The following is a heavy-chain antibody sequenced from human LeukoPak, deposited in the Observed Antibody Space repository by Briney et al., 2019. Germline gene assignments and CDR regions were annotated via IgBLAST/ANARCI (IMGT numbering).Heavy chain of an antibody. Sequence: TLSLTCTVSGGSISSGDYYWSWIRQPPGKGLEWIGYISYGGNSYYNSSLKSRVVILVDTSTNQFSLKLSSVTAADAAVYFCARLHYYDKSGYRWEFDYWGQGTLVAVSS. CDR1: GGSISSGDYY. J-gene: IGHJ4*02. D-gene: IGHD3-22*01. CDR2: ISYGGNS. CDR3: ARLHYYDKSGYRWEFDY. V-gene: IGHV4-30-4*08.